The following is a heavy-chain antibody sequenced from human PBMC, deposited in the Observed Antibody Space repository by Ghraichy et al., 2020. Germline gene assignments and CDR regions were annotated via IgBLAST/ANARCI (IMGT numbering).Heavy chain of an antibody. CDR1: GFSLVSDGMC. V-gene: IGHV2-70*13. J-gene: IGHJ6*02. CDR2: IDWSDDK. D-gene: IGHD1-1*01. Sequence: SGPTLVKPTQTVTLTCTISGFSLVSDGMCVSWIRQSPGGSLEFLALIDWSDDKYYSTSLTTRLSISRDTSKNQVVLTMTNMDPVDTGTYFCARTTIGDDSRPTYGMDVWGQGTTVTVS. CDR3: ARTTIGDDSRPTYGMDV.